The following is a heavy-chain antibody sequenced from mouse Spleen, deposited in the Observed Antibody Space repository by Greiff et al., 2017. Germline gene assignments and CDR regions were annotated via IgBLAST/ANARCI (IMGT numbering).Heavy chain of an antibody. V-gene: IGHV7-3*02. CDR1: GFTFTDYY. CDR3: ARGGVGSGY. Sequence: DVQLVESGGGLVQPGGSLRLSCATSGFTFTDYYMSWVRQPPGKALEWLGFIRNKANGYTTEYSASVKGRFTISRDNSQSILYLQMNTLRAEDSATYYCARGGVGSGYWGQGTTLTVSS. J-gene: IGHJ2*01. D-gene: IGHD1-1*01. CDR2: IRNKANGYTT.